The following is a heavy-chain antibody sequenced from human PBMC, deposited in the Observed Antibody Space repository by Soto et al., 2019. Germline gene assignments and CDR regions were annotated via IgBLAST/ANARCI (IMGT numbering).Heavy chain of an antibody. Sequence: SETLSLTCSVSGDSISNLDYFWAWIRQPPGQALEYIGYIYKSATTYYNPSFESRVAISVNTSKSQFSLNVTSVTAADTAVYFCARGRYCLTGRCFPNWFNSWGQGALVTVSS. CDR3: ARGRYCLTGRCFPNWFNS. J-gene: IGHJ5*01. V-gene: IGHV4-30-4*01. CDR2: IYKSATT. D-gene: IGHD7-27*01. CDR1: GDSISNLDYF.